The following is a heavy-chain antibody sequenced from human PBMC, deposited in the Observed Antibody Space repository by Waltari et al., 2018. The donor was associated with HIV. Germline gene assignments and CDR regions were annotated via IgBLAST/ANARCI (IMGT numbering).Heavy chain of an antibody. Sequence: QLQLVQSGAEVRKPWASVKVSCMVSGYVFVGTAISWVRQAPGHGLEWMGWGNSKEGGPEEAQKFQGRRTKTTDADTRTGYMEMRSLRSDDTAVYYCARESESRVQLESHTTNFYYYGGMDAWGQGTTVTVSS. V-gene: IGHV1-18*01. CDR2: GNSKEGGP. CDR3: ARESESRVQLESHTTNFYYYGGMDA. CDR1: GYVFVGTA. D-gene: IGHD1-1*01. J-gene: IGHJ6*02.